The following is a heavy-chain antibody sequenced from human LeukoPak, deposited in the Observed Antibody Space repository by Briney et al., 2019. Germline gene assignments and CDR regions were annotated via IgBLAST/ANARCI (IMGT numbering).Heavy chain of an antibody. Sequence: GGSLRLSCAASGFTFSSYAMSWVRQAPGKGLEWVSTISGSGGSTYYADSVKGRFTISRDNSKNTLYLQMNSVRAEDTAVYYCAKYYYGSGSKGYFDYRGQGTLVTVSS. CDR3: AKYYYGSGSKGYFDY. V-gene: IGHV3-23*01. D-gene: IGHD3-10*01. CDR1: GFTFSSYA. J-gene: IGHJ4*02. CDR2: ISGSGGST.